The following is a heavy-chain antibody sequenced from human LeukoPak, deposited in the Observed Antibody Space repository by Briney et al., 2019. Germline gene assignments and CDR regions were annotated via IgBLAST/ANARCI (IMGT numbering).Heavy chain of an antibody. Sequence: SVRVSCKASGGTFSSYAISWVRQAPGQGLEWMGRIIPIFGTANYAQKFQGRVTITTDESTSTAYMELSSLRSEDTAVYYCASTDYGDYLYYFDYWGQGTLVTVSS. CDR3: ASTDYGDYLYYFDY. J-gene: IGHJ4*02. CDR2: IIPIFGTA. V-gene: IGHV1-69*05. D-gene: IGHD4-17*01. CDR1: GGTFSSYA.